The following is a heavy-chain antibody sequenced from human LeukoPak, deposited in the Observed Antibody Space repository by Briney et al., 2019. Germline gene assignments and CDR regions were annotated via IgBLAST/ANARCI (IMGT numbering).Heavy chain of an antibody. CDR2: FDPEDGET. Sequence: ASVKVSCKVSGYTLTELSVHWVRQAPGKGLEWMGGFDPEDGETIYAQKFQGRVTMTEDTSTDTAYMELSSLRSEDTAVYYCVTLGWFGEAYGMDVWGQGTTVTVSS. V-gene: IGHV1-24*01. D-gene: IGHD3-10*01. CDR3: VTLGWFGEAYGMDV. J-gene: IGHJ6*02. CDR1: GYTLTELS.